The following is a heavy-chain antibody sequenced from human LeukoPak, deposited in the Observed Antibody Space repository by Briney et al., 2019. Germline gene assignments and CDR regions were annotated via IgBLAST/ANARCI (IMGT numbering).Heavy chain of an antibody. CDR3: ARAPYYYDSSGYYYPY. Sequence: GGSLRLSCAASGFTFSSYAMHWVRQAPGKGLEWVAVISYDGSNKYYADSVKGRFTISRDNSKNTLYLQMNSLRAEDTAVYYCARAPYYYDSSGYYYPYWGQGTLVTVSS. D-gene: IGHD3-22*01. J-gene: IGHJ4*02. V-gene: IGHV3-30-3*01. CDR2: ISYDGSNK. CDR1: GFTFSSYA.